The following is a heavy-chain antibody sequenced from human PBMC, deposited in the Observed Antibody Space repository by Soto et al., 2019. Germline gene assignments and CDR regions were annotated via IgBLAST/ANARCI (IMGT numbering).Heavy chain of an antibody. CDR1: GGSLSGYY. Sequence: QVQLQQWGAGLLKPSETLSLTCAVYGGSLSGYYWSWIRQPPGKALEWLGEINHSGNTNYNPSLKIRVTISVDTSKNQIFLNLSSVTAADTAMYYCARHHVRGRTIAGAAEFWGQGTLVTVSS. CDR3: ARHHVRGRTIAGAAEF. J-gene: IGHJ4*02. CDR2: INHSGNT. V-gene: IGHV4-34*01. D-gene: IGHD1-26*01.